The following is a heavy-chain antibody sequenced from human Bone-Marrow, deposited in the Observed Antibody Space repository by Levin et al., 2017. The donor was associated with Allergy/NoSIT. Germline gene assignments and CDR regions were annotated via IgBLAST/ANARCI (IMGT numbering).Heavy chain of an antibody. CDR3: VKSLNTMTIHDGFDF. CDR2: ISWNSGKT. Sequence: SLKISCATSKFMFDDYGMYLVRQAPGKGLEWVSGISWNSGKTHYADSVKGRFVISRDNAKNSLYLQMNRLRTEDTALYYCVKSLNTMTIHDGFDFWGQGTMVTVSA. J-gene: IGHJ3*01. D-gene: IGHD1/OR15-1a*01. CDR1: KFMFDDYG. V-gene: IGHV3-9*01.